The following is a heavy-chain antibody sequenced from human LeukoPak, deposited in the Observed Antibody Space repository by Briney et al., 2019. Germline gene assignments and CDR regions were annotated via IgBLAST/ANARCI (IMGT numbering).Heavy chain of an antibody. V-gene: IGHV3-74*01. J-gene: IGHJ6*03. Sequence: GGSLRLSCAASGFTFSSYWMHWVRQAPGKGLVWVSRINSDGSSTSYADSVKGRFTISRDNAKNTLYLQMNSLRAEDTAVYYCARGPRLLWFGEARYYYYYMDVWSKGTTVTVSS. CDR2: INSDGSST. D-gene: IGHD3-10*01. CDR3: ARGPRLLWFGEARYYYYYMDV. CDR1: GFTFSSYW.